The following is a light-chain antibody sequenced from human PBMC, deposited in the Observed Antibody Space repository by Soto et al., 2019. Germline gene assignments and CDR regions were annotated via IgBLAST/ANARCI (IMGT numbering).Light chain of an antibody. CDR1: QSVTSSY. CDR2: GAS. J-gene: IGKJ1*01. Sequence: EIVLTQSPGTLSLSPGERATLSCRASQSVTSSYLAWYQQKPGQAPRLLIYGASSRATGIPDRFSGSGSGTDFTLTISRLEPDDFATYFCQHYDTFSWTFGQGTKVEMK. V-gene: IGKV3-20*01. CDR3: QHYDTFSWT.